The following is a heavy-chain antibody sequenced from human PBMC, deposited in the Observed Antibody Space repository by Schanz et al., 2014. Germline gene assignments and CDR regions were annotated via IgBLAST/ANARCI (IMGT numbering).Heavy chain of an antibody. CDR1: GFAFRSYA. CDR3: AKWEDIVPEPEPMRGWFDS. J-gene: IGHJ5*01. Sequence: QAQLVESGGGVVQPGRSLRLSCAASGFAFRSYAMHWVRQAPGKGLEWAALISHDGNNKHYVDSVEGRFTISRDNSRKTLYLQMNSLRADDTAFYYCAKWEDIVPEPEPMRGWFDSWGQGTLVTVSS. V-gene: IGHV3-30-3*01. CDR2: ISHDGNNK. D-gene: IGHD2-8*01.